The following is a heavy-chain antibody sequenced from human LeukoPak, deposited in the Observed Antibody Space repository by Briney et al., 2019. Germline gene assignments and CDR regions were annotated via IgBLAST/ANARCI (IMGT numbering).Heavy chain of an antibody. CDR2: IYYSGST. J-gene: IGHJ4*02. CDR1: GGSISSGGYY. D-gene: IGHD3-22*01. V-gene: IGHV4-31*03. CDR3: ARSLHSSCYYPFDY. Sequence: SETLSLTCTVSGGSISSGGYYWSWIRQHPGKGLEWIGYIYYSGSTYYNPSLKSRVTISVDTSKNQFSLKLSSVTAADTAVYYCARSLHSSCYYPFDYWGQGTLVTVSS.